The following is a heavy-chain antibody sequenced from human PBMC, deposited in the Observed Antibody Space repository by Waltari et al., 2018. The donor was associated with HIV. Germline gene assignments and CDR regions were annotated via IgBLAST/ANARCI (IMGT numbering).Heavy chain of an antibody. CDR3: TRQGGIATFGVVVDV. CDR2: NSNKAKTSAT. CDR1: GVTFSGSA. V-gene: IGHV3-73*01. Sequence: EVQLVEAGGGLVQPGGSLTLFCAASGVTFSGSAIHWVRDAYGKMIRCMCRNSNKAKTSATAYAAARKRRVTVATDDAKHAACLQISSLKPEDTAVYYCTRQGGIATFGVVVDVWGQGTTVIV. D-gene: IGHD3-3*01. J-gene: IGHJ6*02.